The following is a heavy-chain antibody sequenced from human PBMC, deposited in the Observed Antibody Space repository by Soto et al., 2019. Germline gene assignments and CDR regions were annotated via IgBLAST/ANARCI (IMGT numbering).Heavy chain of an antibody. Sequence: QVQLVQSGAEVKKPGSSVKVSCKASGGTFSSYAISWVRQAPGQGLEWMGGIIPIFGTANYAQKFQGRVTITADESTSTAYMELSSLRSEDTAVYYCARQRYSGSYDYYYYGMDVWGLGTTVTVSS. CDR1: GGTFSSYA. D-gene: IGHD1-26*01. CDR3: ARQRYSGSYDYYYYGMDV. CDR2: IIPIFGTA. V-gene: IGHV1-69*01. J-gene: IGHJ6*02.